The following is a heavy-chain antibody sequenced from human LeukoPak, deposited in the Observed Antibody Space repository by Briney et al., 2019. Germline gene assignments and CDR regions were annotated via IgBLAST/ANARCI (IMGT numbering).Heavy chain of an antibody. D-gene: IGHD5-24*01. J-gene: IGHJ4*02. CDR3: ARGFPGDGY. Sequence: GGSLRLSCTASGFTLSSYEMSWICQAPGKGLEWVSYISSSSSTIYYADSVKGRFTISRDNAKNSLYLQMNSLRAEDTAVYYCARGFPGDGYWGQGTLVTVSS. CDR2: ISSSSSTI. CDR1: GFTLSSYE. V-gene: IGHV3-48*01.